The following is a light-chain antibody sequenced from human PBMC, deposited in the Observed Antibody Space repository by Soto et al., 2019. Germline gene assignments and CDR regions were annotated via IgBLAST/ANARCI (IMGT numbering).Light chain of an antibody. J-gene: IGLJ3*02. CDR3: CSYAGSSSWV. Sequence: QSALTQPASVSGSPGQSITISCTGTSSDIGSYNLVSWYQQHTGKAPKFMIYEGSKRPSGVSNRFSGSKSGNTASLTISGLQAEDEADYYCCSYAGSSSWVFGGGTKLTVL. V-gene: IGLV2-23*01. CDR1: SSDIGSYNL. CDR2: EGS.